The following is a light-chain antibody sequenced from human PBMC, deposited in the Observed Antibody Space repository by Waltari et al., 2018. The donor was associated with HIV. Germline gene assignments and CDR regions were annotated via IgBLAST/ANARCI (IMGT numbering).Light chain of an antibody. CDR1: SNDVGGYNY. V-gene: IGLV2-23*02. J-gene: IGLJ1*01. CDR2: DVS. CDR3: CSYAGSSTYV. Sequence: QSALTQPASVSGSPGQANTNFCTGTSNDVGGYNYVSWYQQHPGKAPKLIIYDVSKRPSGVSTRFSGSKSGNTASLTISGLQAEDEADYYCCSYAGSSTYVFGTGTKVTVL.